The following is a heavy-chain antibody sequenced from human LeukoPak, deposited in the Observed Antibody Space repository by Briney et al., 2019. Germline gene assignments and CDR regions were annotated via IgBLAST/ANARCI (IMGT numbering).Heavy chain of an antibody. J-gene: IGHJ4*02. Sequence: SETLSLTCAVYGGSFSGYYWSWIRQPPGKGLEWIGEINHSGSTNYNPSLKSRVTISVDTSKNQFSLKLSSVTAEDTAVYYCARDLPARYFDRRPGRFDYWGQGTLVTVSS. CDR2: INHSGST. CDR1: GGSFSGYY. D-gene: IGHD3-9*01. CDR3: ARDLPARYFDRRPGRFDY. V-gene: IGHV4-34*01.